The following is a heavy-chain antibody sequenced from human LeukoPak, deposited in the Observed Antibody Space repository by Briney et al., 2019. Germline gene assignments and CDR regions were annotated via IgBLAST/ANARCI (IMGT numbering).Heavy chain of an antibody. J-gene: IGHJ4*02. V-gene: IGHV3-23*01. Sequence: GGSLRLSCAASGFAFSTYAICWVRQGPGRPLEWVSTISGSGGATFYAGSVQGRFTISRDNAKNSLYLQMNSLRAEDTAVYYCARDGPWLAPDYWGQGTLVAVSS. CDR3: ARDGPWLAPDY. CDR2: ISGSGGAT. CDR1: GFAFSTYA. D-gene: IGHD6-19*01.